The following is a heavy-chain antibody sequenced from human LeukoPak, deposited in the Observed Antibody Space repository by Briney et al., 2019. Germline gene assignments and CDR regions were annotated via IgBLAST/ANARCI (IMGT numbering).Heavy chain of an antibody. J-gene: IGHJ3*02. CDR3: ARDVPYYYDSSRALGAFDI. CDR1: GFTFSSYS. D-gene: IGHD3-22*01. Sequence: GGSLRLSCAASGFTFSSYSMNWVRQAPGKGLEWVSSISSSSSYIYYADSVRGRFTISRDNAKNSLYLQMNSLRAEDTAVYYCARDVPYYYDSSRALGAFDIWGQGTMVTVSS. V-gene: IGHV3-21*01. CDR2: ISSSSSYI.